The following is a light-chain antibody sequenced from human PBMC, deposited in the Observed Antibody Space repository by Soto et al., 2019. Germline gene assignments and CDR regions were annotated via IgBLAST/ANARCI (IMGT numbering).Light chain of an antibody. Sequence: QSALTQPPSASGSPGQSVTISCAGTSSDVGGYNYVSWYQQYPGKVPKLMFYEVSERPSGVPDRFSGSKSGNTAFLTVSGLQAEDEADYYCLSYADTAYVFGTGTKVNVL. V-gene: IGLV2-8*01. J-gene: IGLJ1*01. CDR3: LSYADTAYV. CDR2: EVS. CDR1: SSDVGGYNY.